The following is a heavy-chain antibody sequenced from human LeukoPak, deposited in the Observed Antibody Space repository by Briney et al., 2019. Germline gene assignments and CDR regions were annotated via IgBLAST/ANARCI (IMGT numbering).Heavy chain of an antibody. CDR2: INPNSGGT. CDR3: ARDRSGGYDSYYYYGRDV. CDR1: GYTFTGYY. D-gene: IGHD5-12*01. V-gene: IGHV1-2*02. Sequence: ASVKVSCKASGYTFTGYYMHWVRQAPGQGLEWMGWINPNSGGTNYAQKFQGRVTMTRDTSISTAYMELSRLRSDDTAVYYCARDRSGGYDSYYYYGRDVWGQGTTVTVSS. J-gene: IGHJ6*02.